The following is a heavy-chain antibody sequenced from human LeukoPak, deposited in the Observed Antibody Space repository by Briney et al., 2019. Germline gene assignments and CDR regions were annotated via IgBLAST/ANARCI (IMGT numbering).Heavy chain of an antibody. V-gene: IGHV3-9*01. CDR2: ISWNSGSI. D-gene: IGHD3-22*01. CDR1: GFTFDDYA. J-gene: IGHJ6*02. CDR3: AKGLATMIVYGMDV. Sequence: PGRSLRLSCTASGFTFDDYAMHWVRQAPGKGLEWVSGISWNSGSIGYADSVKGRFTISRDNAKNSLYLQMNSLRAEDTALYYCAKGLATMIVYGMDVWGQGTTVTVSS.